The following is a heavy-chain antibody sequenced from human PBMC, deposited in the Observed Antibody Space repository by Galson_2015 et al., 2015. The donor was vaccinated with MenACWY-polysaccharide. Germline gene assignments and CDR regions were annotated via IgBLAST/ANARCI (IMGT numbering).Heavy chain of an antibody. J-gene: IGHJ3*02. D-gene: IGHD2-15*01. Sequence: SLRLSCAASGSRFSHSGMHWVRQAPGKGLEWVAVIQYDRSKIIYADSVKGRSTITRDNSKNTLYLEMNSLRAEDTAVYYCAREGSRIVFHAFDMWGQGTMVTVSS. CDR3: AREGSRIVFHAFDM. CDR2: IQYDRSKI. V-gene: IGHV3-30*03. CDR1: GSRFSHSG.